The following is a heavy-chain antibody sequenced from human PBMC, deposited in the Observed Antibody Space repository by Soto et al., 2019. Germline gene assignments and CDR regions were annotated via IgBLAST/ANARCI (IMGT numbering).Heavy chain of an antibody. J-gene: IGHJ6*02. V-gene: IGHV4-30-4*01. CDR1: GGSISSGDYY. D-gene: IGHD2-2*01. CDR2: IYYSGST. CDR3: ASDAGGYCSSTSCYRGMDV. Sequence: SETLSLTCTVSGGSISSGDYYWSWIRQPPGKGLEWIGYIYYSGSTYYNPSLKSRVTISVDTSKNQFSLKLSSVTAADTAVYYCASDAGGYCSSTSCYRGMDVWGQGTTVTVSS.